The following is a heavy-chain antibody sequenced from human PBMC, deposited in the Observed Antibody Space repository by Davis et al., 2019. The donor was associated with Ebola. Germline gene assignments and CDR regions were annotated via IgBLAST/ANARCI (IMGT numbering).Heavy chain of an antibody. CDR3: ARDTRYYDFWSGYYVSYYGMDV. D-gene: IGHD3-3*01. Sequence: GESLKISCAASGFTFSSYSMNWVRQAPGKGLEWVSSISSSSSYIYYADSVKGRFTISRDNAKNSLYLQMNSLRAEDTAVYYCARDTRYYDFWSGYYVSYYGMDVWGQGTTVTVSS. J-gene: IGHJ6*02. CDR2: ISSSSSYI. V-gene: IGHV3-21*01. CDR1: GFTFSSYS.